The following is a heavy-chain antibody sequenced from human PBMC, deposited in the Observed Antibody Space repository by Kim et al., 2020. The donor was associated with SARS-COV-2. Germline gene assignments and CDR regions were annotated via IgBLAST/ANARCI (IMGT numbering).Heavy chain of an antibody. D-gene: IGHD3-10*01. CDR2: INPSGGST. J-gene: IGHJ4*02. V-gene: IGHV1-46*01. CDR3: ARDLLRITMVRGAMGY. Sequence: ASVKVSCKASGYTFTSYYMHWVRQAPGQGLEWMGIINPSGGSTSYAQKFQGRVTMTRDTSTSTVYMELSSLRSEDTAVYYCARDLLRITMVRGAMGYWGQGTLVTVSS. CDR1: GYTFTSYY.